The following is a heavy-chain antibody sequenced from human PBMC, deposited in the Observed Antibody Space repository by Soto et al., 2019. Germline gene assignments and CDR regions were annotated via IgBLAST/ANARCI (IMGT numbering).Heavy chain of an antibody. CDR2: IYYSGST. CDR1: GGSISSYY. D-gene: IGHD2-8*01. Sequence: SLTCTVSGGSISSYYWSWIRQPPGKGLEWIGYIYYSGSTNYNPSLKSRVTISVDTSKNQFSLKLSSVTAADTAVYYCARDCTNGVCYNDYYYYGMDVWGQGTTVTVSS. V-gene: IGHV4-59*01. CDR3: ARDCTNGVCYNDYYYYGMDV. J-gene: IGHJ6*02.